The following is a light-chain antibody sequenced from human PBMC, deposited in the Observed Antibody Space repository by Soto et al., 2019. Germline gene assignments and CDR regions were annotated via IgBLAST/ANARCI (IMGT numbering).Light chain of an antibody. CDR3: QQNDSAPCT. V-gene: IGKV1-39*01. J-gene: IGKJ1*01. Sequence: DIQMTQSPATLSPSVGDRATISCRASQNISRKLDWYQQKPGQAPSLLMFTSSNLASGVPARFSGSGSGTDFTLTISSLQREDLAAFYCQQNDSAPCTFGQGTKVDIK. CDR2: TSS. CDR1: QNISRK.